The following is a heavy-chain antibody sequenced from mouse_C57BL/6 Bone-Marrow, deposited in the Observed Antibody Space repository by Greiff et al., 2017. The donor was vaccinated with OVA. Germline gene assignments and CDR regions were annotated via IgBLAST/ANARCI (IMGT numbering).Heavy chain of an antibody. CDR2: IDPETGGT. Sequence: VQLQQSGAELVRPGASVTLSCKASGYTFIDYEMHWVKQTPVHGLEWIGAIDPETGGTAYNQKFKGKAILTADKSSSTAYMELRSLTSEDSAVYYCTTYSNHPFAYWGQGTLVTVSA. CDR1: GYTFIDYE. J-gene: IGHJ3*01. CDR3: TTYSNHPFAY. V-gene: IGHV1-15*01. D-gene: IGHD2-5*01.